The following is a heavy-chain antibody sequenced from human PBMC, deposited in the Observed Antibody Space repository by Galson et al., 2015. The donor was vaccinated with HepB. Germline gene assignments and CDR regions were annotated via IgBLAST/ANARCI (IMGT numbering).Heavy chain of an antibody. D-gene: IGHD3-9*01. V-gene: IGHV3-7*03. Sequence: SLRLSCAASGFTFNNYWMTWVRQAPGKGLEWVANIKQDGSEVYYVDSVKGRFTISRDNARNSLYLQMDSLRAEDTAVYYCAKLLYYDILTGYYNGPFDYWGQGTLVTVSS. J-gene: IGHJ4*02. CDR1: GFTFNNYW. CDR3: AKLLYYDILTGYYNGPFDY. CDR2: IKQDGSEV.